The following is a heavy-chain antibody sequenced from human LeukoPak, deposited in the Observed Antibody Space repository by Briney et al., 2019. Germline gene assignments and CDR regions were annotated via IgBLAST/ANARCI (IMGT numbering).Heavy chain of an antibody. Sequence: PGGSLRLSCAASGFTFSSYEMNWVRQAPGKGLEWVSYISSSGSTIYYADSVKGRFTISRDNAKNSLYLQMNSLRTEDTAGYYCAKGRDTVRATCDYWGQGPLVTVSS. V-gene: IGHV3-48*03. CDR2: ISSSGSTI. J-gene: IGHJ4*02. CDR1: GFTFSSYE. D-gene: IGHD2-21*02. CDR3: AKGRDTVRATCDY.